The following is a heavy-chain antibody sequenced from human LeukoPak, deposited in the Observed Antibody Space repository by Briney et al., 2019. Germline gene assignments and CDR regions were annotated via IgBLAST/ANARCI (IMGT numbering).Heavy chain of an antibody. Sequence: KAGGSLRLSCAASGFTFSSYAMGWVRQAPGKGLEWVSAISGSGGSTYYADSVKGRFTISRDNSKNTLYLQMNSLRAEDTAVYYCAKTNRGGYFDYWGQGTLVTVSS. CDR3: AKTNRGGYFDY. J-gene: IGHJ4*02. V-gene: IGHV3-23*01. CDR1: GFTFSSYA. CDR2: ISGSGGST. D-gene: IGHD7-27*01.